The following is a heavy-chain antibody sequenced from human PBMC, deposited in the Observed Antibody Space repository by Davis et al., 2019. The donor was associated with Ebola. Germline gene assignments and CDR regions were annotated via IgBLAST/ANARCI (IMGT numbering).Heavy chain of an antibody. CDR2: TRNKAKSYTT. D-gene: IGHD3-10*01. CDR1: GFTSSDHY. J-gene: IGHJ6*03. CDR3: ARAASYRNYYYMDV. Sequence: GESLKISCAASGFTSSDHYMDWVRQAPGKGLEWVGRTRNKAKSYTTEYAASVKGRFSISRDDSKNSLYLQMNSLKTEDTAVYHCARAASYRNYYYMDVWGKGTTVTASS. V-gene: IGHV3-72*01.